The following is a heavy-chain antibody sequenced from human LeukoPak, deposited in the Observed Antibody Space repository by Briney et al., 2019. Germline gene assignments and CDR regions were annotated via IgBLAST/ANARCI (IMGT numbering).Heavy chain of an antibody. D-gene: IGHD6-19*01. CDR1: GFTFSNYA. V-gene: IGHV3-30*04. CDR2: ISYDGGTE. Sequence: PGGSLRLSCAASGFTFSNYAVHWVRQAPGKGLEWVAVISYDGGTEYYADSVKGRFTISRDNSKNTLYLQMNSLRAEDTAVYYCARGSSKNQYTSGWYYDSWGQGTLVTVSS. CDR3: ARGSSKNQYTSGWYYDS. J-gene: IGHJ4*02.